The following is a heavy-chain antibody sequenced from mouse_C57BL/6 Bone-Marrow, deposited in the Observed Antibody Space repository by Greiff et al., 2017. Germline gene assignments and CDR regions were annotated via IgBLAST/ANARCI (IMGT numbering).Heavy chain of an antibody. D-gene: IGHD1-1*01. CDR2: ISSGGSYT. J-gene: IGHJ3*01. CDR1: GFTFSSYG. V-gene: IGHV5-6*01. Sequence: EVQLQESGGDLVKPGGSLKLSCAASGFTFSSYGMSWVRQTPDKRLEWVATISSGGSYTYYPDSVKGRFTISRDNAKNTLYLQMSSLKSEDTAMYYCARFPNYGSSYGFAYWGQGTLVTVSA. CDR3: ARFPNYGSSYGFAY.